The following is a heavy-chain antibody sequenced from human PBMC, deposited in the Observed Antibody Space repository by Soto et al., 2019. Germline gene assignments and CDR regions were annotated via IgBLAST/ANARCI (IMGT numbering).Heavy chain of an antibody. V-gene: IGHV1-18*01. CDR3: ARDRDYYDSGGY. D-gene: IGHD3-22*01. CDR1: GYTFTSSG. J-gene: IGHJ4*02. CDR2: ISTYNGST. Sequence: QVQLVQSGAEVKKPGASVEVSCKTSGYTFTSSGISWVRQAPGQGLEWMGWISTYNGSTNYAQRFQGRVTMTTVTSTSTAYMELRTLRSDDTAVYYCARDRDYYDSGGYWGQGTLVTVSS.